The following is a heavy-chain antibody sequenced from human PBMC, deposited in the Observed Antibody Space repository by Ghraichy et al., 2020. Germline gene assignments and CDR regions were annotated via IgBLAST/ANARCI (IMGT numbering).Heavy chain of an antibody. CDR1: GFTISDKF. J-gene: IGHJ4*02. D-gene: IGHD6-13*01. CDR2: ISGDGST. V-gene: IGHV3-53*01. Sequence: RGSLRLSCAASGFTISDKFMTWVRQAPGKGLECVSVISGDGSTHYADSVKDRFTISRDYSRNTVYLQMNSLRADDTAVYYCAHSSSWPGYFDHWGQGTLVTVSS. CDR3: AHSSSWPGYFDH.